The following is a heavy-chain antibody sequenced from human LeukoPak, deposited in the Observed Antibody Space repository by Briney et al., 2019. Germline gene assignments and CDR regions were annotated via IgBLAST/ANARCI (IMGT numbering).Heavy chain of an antibody. D-gene: IGHD3-10*01. CDR1: GGSISSYY. CDR3: ARVQMVRGVIGSYQFDY. V-gene: IGHV3-21*01. CDR2: ISSSSSYI. Sequence: ETLSLTCTVSGGSISSYYWSWVRQAPGKGLEWVSSISSSSSYIYYADSVKGRFTISRDNAKNSLYLQMNSLRAEDTAVYYCARVQMVRGVIGSYQFDYWGQGTLVTVSS. J-gene: IGHJ4*02.